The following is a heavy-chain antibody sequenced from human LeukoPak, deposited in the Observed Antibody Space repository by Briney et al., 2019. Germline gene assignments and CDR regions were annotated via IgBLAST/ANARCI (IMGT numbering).Heavy chain of an antibody. CDR1: GYTFTSYD. CDR3: ARGVLGATGEGFDP. V-gene: IGHV1-8*03. D-gene: IGHD1-26*01. J-gene: IGHJ5*02. Sequence: ASVKVSCKPSGYTFTSYDINWVRQAPGQALEWMGWVKPNSGNTGYAQKFQPRVTITRNTSISTAYMDLSSLRSEDTAVYYCARGVLGATGEGFDPWGQGTLVTVSS. CDR2: VKPNSGNT.